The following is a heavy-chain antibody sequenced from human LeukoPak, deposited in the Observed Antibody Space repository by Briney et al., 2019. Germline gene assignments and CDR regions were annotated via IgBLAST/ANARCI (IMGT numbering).Heavy chain of an antibody. CDR3: ARHPYSSSGADY. J-gene: IGHJ4*01. V-gene: IGHV5-51*01. CDR1: GYSFTNYW. CDR2: IYPGDSDT. Sequence: GESLKISCKGSGYSFTNYWIGWVRQMPGKGLEWMGIIYPGDSDTRYRPSFQGQVTLSADKSISTASVHWSSLKASDTAMYYCARHPYSSSGADYWGHGTLVTVSS. D-gene: IGHD6-6*01.